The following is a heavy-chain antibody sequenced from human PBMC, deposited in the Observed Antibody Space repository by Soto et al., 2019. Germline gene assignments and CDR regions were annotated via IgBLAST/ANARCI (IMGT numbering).Heavy chain of an antibody. V-gene: IGHV3-21*01. CDR2: ISSSSSYI. J-gene: IGHJ4*02. D-gene: IGHD5-18*01. CDR1: GFTFSSYS. CDR3: AAGGGYSYGHFDY. Sequence: GGSLRLSCAASGFTFSSYSMNWVRQAPGKGLEWVSSISSSSSYIYYADSVKGRFTISRDNAKNTLYLQMNSLRAEDTAVYYCAAGGGYSYGHFDYWGQGTLVTVSS.